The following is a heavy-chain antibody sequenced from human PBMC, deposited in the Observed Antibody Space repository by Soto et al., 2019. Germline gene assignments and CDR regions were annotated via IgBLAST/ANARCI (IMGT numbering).Heavy chain of an antibody. Sequence: GGSLRLSCAASRFTFSSYAMSWVRQAPGKGLEWVSAISGSGGSTYYADSVKGRFTISRDNSKNTLYLQMNSLRAEDTAVYYCAISPDGFNWFDPWGQGTLVTVSS. V-gene: IGHV3-23*01. CDR2: ISGSGGST. CDR1: RFTFSSYA. J-gene: IGHJ5*02. CDR3: AISPDGFNWFDP.